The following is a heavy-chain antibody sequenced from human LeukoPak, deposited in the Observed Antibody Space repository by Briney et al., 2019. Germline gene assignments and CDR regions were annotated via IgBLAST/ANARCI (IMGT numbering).Heavy chain of an antibody. CDR1: GGSFSGYY. Sequence: PSETLSLTCAVYGGSFSGYYWSWIRQPPGKGLEWIGEINHSGSTNYNPSLKSRVTISVDTSKNQFSLKLSSVTAADTAVYYCARTITMVRGVHRRGYNWFDPWGQGTLVTVSS. CDR2: INHSGST. D-gene: IGHD3-10*01. CDR3: ARTITMVRGVHRRGYNWFDP. J-gene: IGHJ5*02. V-gene: IGHV4-34*01.